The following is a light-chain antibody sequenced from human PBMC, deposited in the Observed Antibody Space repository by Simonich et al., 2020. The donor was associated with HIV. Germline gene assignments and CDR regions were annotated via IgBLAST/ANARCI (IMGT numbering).Light chain of an antibody. CDR2: DVR. Sequence: QSALTQPRSVSGSPGQSVTISCTGTSSDVGGYNYVSWYQQHPGQAPTLMIYDVRKRPSGVPDRFSGSKFGNTASLTISGLQAEDEAHYYCCSYAGSYIFVLFGGGTKLTVV. J-gene: IGLJ3*02. V-gene: IGLV2-11*01. CDR3: CSYAGSYIFVL. CDR1: SSDVGGYNY.